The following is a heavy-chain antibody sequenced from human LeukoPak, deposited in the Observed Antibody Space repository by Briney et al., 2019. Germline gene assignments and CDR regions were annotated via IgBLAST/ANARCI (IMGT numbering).Heavy chain of an antibody. CDR2: INRSGST. CDR1: GGSFSGYY. D-gene: IGHD6-13*01. V-gene: IGHV4-34*01. CDR3: ASGHSSRYSHF. J-gene: IGHJ4*02. Sequence: SETLSLTCAVYGGSFSGYYWSWIRQPPGKGLEWIGEINRSGSTNYNPSLKSRVTISVDTSKNQFSLRLTSVTAADRAVYYCASGHSSRYSHFWGQGTLVTVSS.